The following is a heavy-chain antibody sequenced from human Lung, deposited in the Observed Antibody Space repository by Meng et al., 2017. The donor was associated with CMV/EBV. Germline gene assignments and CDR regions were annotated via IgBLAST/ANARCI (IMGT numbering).Heavy chain of an antibody. J-gene: IGHJ6*02. V-gene: IGHV3-11*04. CDR2: ISSSGDII. CDR3: ARCKIYDFSFYGMDV. CDR1: GFTFSDYY. Sequence: GGSXRLSCAASGFTFSDYYMTWVRRAPGKGLEWISYISSSGDIILYADSVKGRFTISRDNAEKSLYLQMNSLRAEDTALYFCARCKIYDFSFYGMDVWGQGXTVTVSS. D-gene: IGHD3-3*01.